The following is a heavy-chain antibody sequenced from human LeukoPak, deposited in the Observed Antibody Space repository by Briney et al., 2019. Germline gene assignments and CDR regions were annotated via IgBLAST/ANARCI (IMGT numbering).Heavy chain of an antibody. CDR2: ISYDGSNK. J-gene: IGHJ4*02. V-gene: IGHV3-30*04. CDR3: ARDRRTLHGAADY. CDR1: GFTFSSYA. D-gene: IGHD4-11*01. Sequence: GGSLRLSCAASGFTFSSYAMHWVRQAPGKGLEWVAVISYDGSNKYYADSVKRRFTISRDNSKNTLYLQMNSLRAEDTAVYYCARDRRTLHGAADYWGQGTLVTVSS.